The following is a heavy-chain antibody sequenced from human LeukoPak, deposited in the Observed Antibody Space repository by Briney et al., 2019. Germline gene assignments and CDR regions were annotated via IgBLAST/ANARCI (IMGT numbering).Heavy chain of an antibody. CDR2: IYTSGST. Sequence: SETLSLTCTVSGGSISSGSYYWSWIRQPAGKGLEWIGRIYTSGSTNYNPSLKSRVTISVDTSKNQFSLKLSSVTAADTAVYYCARESKIVVVSAAHGVFDYWGQGTLVTVSS. CDR1: GGSISSGSYY. CDR3: ARESKIVVVSAAHGVFDY. V-gene: IGHV4-61*02. D-gene: IGHD2-2*01. J-gene: IGHJ4*02.